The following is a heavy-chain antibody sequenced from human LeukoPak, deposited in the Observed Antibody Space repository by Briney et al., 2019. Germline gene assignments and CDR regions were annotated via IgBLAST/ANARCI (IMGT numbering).Heavy chain of an antibody. CDR2: ISWNGGDI. J-gene: IGHJ4*02. D-gene: IGHD6-19*01. Sequence: GGSLRLSCVVSGFTLHDYAMDWVRQPPGKGLEWVSGISWNGGDIGYADSVKGRFTISRDNDKNSLYLQINGLRAEDTALYYCAKDFSGGFYRGAFDSWGQGNLVTVSS. CDR1: GFTLHDYA. CDR3: AKDFSGGFYRGAFDS. V-gene: IGHV3-9*01.